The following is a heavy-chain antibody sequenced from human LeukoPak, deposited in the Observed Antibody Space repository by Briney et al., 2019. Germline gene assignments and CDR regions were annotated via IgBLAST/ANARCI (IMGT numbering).Heavy chain of an antibody. CDR1: GFTFSGH. CDR2: ISINGDKT. D-gene: IGHD1-26*01. CDR3: IKDRIGTWSFDH. Sequence: GGSLRLSCSASGFTFSGHLHWVRQAPGKGLEYVSSISINGDKTYYAESVKGRFTISRDNSKNTLYLQLSSLRVEDTAVYYCIKDRIGTWSFDHWGQGTLLTVSS. J-gene: IGHJ4*02. V-gene: IGHV3-64D*06.